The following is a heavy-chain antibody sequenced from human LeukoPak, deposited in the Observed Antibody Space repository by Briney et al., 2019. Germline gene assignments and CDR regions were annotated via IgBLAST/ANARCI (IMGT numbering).Heavy chain of an antibody. Sequence: GGSLRLSCAASGFTFRSYNMNWVRQAPGKGLGWGSSITSRSNYIYYADSVKDRFTISRDNAKNSLYLQMNSLRAEDTTVYYCARDCWDYGSGSYCGIDYWGQGTLVTVYS. D-gene: IGHD3-10*01. J-gene: IGHJ4*02. V-gene: IGHV3-21*03. CDR2: ITSRSNYI. CDR1: GFTFRSYN. CDR3: ARDCWDYGSGSYCGIDY.